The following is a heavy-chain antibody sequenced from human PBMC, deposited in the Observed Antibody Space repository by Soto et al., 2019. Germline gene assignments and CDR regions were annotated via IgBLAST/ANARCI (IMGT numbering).Heavy chain of an antibody. Sequence: SVKVSCKASGGTFSSYAISWVRQAPGQGLEWMGGIIPIFGTANYAQKFQGRVTITADESTSTAYMELSSLRSEDTAVYYCARVKCSDGCSPNWFDPWGQGNMVTVSS. J-gene: IGHJ5*02. CDR1: GGTFSSYA. CDR3: ARVKCSDGCSPNWFDP. CDR2: IIPIFGTA. V-gene: IGHV1-69*13. D-gene: IGHD2-15*01.